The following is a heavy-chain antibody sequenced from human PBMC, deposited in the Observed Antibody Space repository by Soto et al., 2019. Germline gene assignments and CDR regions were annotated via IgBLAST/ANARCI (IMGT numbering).Heavy chain of an antibody. CDR1: GGSISSSSYY. CDR3: ARERNINYDILTGYSEYTAYFDY. CDR2: IYYSGST. J-gene: IGHJ4*02. V-gene: IGHV4-39*02. Sequence: SETLSLTCTVSGGSISSSSYYWGWIRQPPGKGLEWIGSIYYSGSTYYNPSLKSRVTISVDTSKNQFSLKLSSVTAADTAVYYCARERNINYDILTGYSEYTAYFDYWGQGTLVTVSS. D-gene: IGHD3-9*01.